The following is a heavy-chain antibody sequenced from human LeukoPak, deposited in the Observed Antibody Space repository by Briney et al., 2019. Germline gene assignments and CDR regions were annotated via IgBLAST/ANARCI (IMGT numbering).Heavy chain of an antibody. CDR1: GFTFSSYS. D-gene: IGHD6-13*01. J-gene: IGHJ4*02. CDR3: AKAASSSSSYYLEY. CDR2: ISSSSSTI. Sequence: GGSLRLSCAASGFTFSSYSMNWVRQAPGKGLEWVSYISSSSSTIYYADSVKGRFTISRDNAKNSLYLQMNSLRAEDTAVYYCAKAASSSSSYYLEYWGQGTLVTVSS. V-gene: IGHV3-48*01.